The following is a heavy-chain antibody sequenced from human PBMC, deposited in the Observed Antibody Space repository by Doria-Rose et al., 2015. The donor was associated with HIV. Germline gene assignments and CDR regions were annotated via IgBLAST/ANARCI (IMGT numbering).Heavy chain of an antibody. CDR3: ARIKSSRWYHKYYFDF. CDR1: GVSLSSPGMG. J-gene: IGHJ4*02. Sequence: QITLKESGPVLVKPTETLTLTCTVSGVSLSSPGMGVSWIRQPPGKALEWLAHIFSDDERSYKTSLKSRLTNSRGTSKSQVVLTMTDMDPVDTATYYCARIKSSRWYHKYYFDFWGQGTLVIVSA. CDR2: IFSDDER. V-gene: IGHV2-26*01. D-gene: IGHD6-13*01.